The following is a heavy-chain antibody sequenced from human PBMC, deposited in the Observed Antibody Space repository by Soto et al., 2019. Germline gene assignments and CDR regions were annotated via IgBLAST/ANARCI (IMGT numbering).Heavy chain of an antibody. Sequence: QVQLVESGGGVVQPGGSLRLSCAASGFTFRNYAMHWVRQAPGKGLECLAVIAYDGSNAFYRDSVMGRFTISRDNSKNTQYLHMSSLRSEDTGVYYCARGDREDILGAVGARPGEYCIVFWGQGTTVTVSS. CDR2: IAYDGSNA. J-gene: IGHJ6*02. D-gene: IGHD2-15*01. V-gene: IGHV3-30-3*01. CDR1: GFTFRNYA. CDR3: ARGDREDILGAVGARPGEYCIVF.